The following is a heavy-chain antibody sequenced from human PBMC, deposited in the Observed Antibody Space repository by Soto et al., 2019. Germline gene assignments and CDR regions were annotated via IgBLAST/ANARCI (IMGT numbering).Heavy chain of an antibody. D-gene: IGHD2-2*01. CDR3: ARGVVVPAAPKYNWFDP. V-gene: IGHV4-39*01. CDR1: GGSISSSSYY. J-gene: IGHJ5*02. Sequence: SETLSLTCTVSGGSISSSSYYWGWIRQPPGKGLEWIGSIYYSGSTYYNPSLKSRVTISVDTSKNQFSLKLSSVTAADTAVYYCARGVVVPAAPKYNWFDPWGQGTLVT. CDR2: IYYSGST.